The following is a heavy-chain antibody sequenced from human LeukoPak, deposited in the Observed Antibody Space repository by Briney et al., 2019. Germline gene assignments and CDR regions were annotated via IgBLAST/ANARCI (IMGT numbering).Heavy chain of an antibody. V-gene: IGHV1-3*01. Sequence: ASVTVSCKASGYIFTKYGVHWVRQAPGQRPEWMGWIKAGNGDTKYSQNFQDRLTITRDTSASTVYMELSSLTSEDTALYYCARDDCGDTCYPGGYWGQGTLVTVSS. CDR3: ARDDCGDTCYPGGY. CDR1: GYIFTKYG. J-gene: IGHJ4*02. CDR2: IKAGNGDT. D-gene: IGHD2-21*01.